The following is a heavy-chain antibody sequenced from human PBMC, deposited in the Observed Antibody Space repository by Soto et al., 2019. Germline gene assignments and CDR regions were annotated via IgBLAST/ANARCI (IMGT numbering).Heavy chain of an antibody. V-gene: IGHV3-48*02. CDR2: INPGSTTR. Sequence: EVQMVESGGGLVQPGGSLRLSCAVSGLTFTTYNFNWVRQAPGKGLEWISFINPGSTTRHYADSVKGRFTISRDNAKNSLYLQMDSLTDADAAVYYCVRAWKGKSYGYFYWGQGTLVTVSS. CDR1: GLTFTTYN. J-gene: IGHJ4*02. CDR3: VRAWKGKSYGYFY. D-gene: IGHD3-16*01.